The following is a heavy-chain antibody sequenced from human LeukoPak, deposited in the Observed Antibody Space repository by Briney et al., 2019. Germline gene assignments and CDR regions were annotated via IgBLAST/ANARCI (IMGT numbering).Heavy chain of an antibody. CDR3: TGFLWGGGCIDY. CDR1: GFTFGDYA. Sequence: GRSLRLSCTASGFTFGDYAMSWVRQAPGKGLEWAGFIRSKAYGGTTEYAASVKGRFTLSRHASKCIASEKVNSRRTGDTAVFYFTGFLWGGGCIDYWGQGTLVTVSP. D-gene: IGHD3-16*01. CDR2: IRSKAYGGTT. J-gene: IGHJ4*02. V-gene: IGHV3-49*04.